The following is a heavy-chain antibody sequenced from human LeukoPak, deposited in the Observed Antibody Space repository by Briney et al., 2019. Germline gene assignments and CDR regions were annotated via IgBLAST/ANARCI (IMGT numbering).Heavy chain of an antibody. J-gene: IGHJ5*02. D-gene: IGHD3-22*01. V-gene: IGHV1-8*01. Sequence: GASVKVSCKASGYTFTSYDINWVRQATGQGLEWMGWMNPNSGNTGYAQKFQGRVTMTRNTSISTAYMELSSLRSEDTAVYYCAWRRVKSPRWFDPWGQGTLVTVSS. CDR2: MNPNSGNT. CDR1: GYTFTSYD. CDR3: AWRRVKSPRWFDP.